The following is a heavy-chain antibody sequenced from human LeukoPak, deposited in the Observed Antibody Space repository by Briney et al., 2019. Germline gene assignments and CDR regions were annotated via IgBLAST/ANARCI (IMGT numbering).Heavy chain of an antibody. CDR2: IIPIFGTA. J-gene: IGHJ4*02. CDR3: ADTTYGDYHS. V-gene: IGHV1-69*13. Sequence: SVKVSCKASGGSFGSYGISWVRQAPGQGLEWMGGIIPIFGTANHAQKFQGRVTISADESSSTAYMELSSLRSEDTAVYYCADTTYGDYHSWGQGTLVTVSS. CDR1: GGSFGSYG. D-gene: IGHD4-17*01.